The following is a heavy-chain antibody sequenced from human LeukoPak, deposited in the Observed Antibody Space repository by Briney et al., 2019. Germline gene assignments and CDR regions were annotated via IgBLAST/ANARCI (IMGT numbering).Heavy chain of an antibody. CDR3: ATIDVKTYCTNTNCYPRFQR. J-gene: IGHJ1*01. Sequence: ASVKVSCKVSGHGLTDFFIHWVRQAPGKGLEWMGGFDPEDGEKVYAQKFQGRVTMTEDTSTDTAFMGLSSLRSEDTAVYYCATIDVKTYCTNTNCYPRFQRWGQGTLVTVSS. CDR1: GHGLTDFF. V-gene: IGHV1-24*01. CDR2: FDPEDGEK. D-gene: IGHD2-2*01.